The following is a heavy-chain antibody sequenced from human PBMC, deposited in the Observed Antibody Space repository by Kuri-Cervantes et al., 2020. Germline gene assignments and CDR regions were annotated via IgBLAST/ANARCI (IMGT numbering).Heavy chain of an antibody. CDR3: ARDSRYFDL. V-gene: IGHV4-4*02. Sequence: GSLRLSCAVSGGSISSSNWWSWVRQPPGKGLEWIGEIYHSGSTYYNPSLKSRVTISVDTSKNQFSLKLSSVTAADTAVYYCARDSRYFDLWGRGTLVTVSS. CDR1: GGSISSSNW. CDR2: IYHSGST. J-gene: IGHJ2*01.